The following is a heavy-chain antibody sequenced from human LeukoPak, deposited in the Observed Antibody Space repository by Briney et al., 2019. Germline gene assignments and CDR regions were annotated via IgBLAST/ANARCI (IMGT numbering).Heavy chain of an antibody. CDR2: IYYSGST. V-gene: IGHV4-59*01. CDR3: AAGYTYGTDVFDI. D-gene: IGHD5-18*01. CDR1: GGSISSYY. J-gene: IGHJ3*02. Sequence: PSETLSLTCTVSGGSISSYYWSWIRQPPGKGLEWIGYIYYSGSTDYNPSLKSRVTISVDTSKNQFSVKLNSVTAADTAVYYCAAGYTYGTDVFDIWGQGTMVTVSS.